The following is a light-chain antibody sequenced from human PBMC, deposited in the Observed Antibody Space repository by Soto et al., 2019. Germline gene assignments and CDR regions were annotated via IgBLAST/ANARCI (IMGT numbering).Light chain of an antibody. CDR3: SSYTSSSTLV. Sequence: QCALTQPASVSGSPGQSITISCTGTSSDVGGYNYVSWYQQHPGKAPKLMIYDVSNRPSGVSNRFSGSKSGNTASLTISGLQAVDEADYYCSSYTSSSTLVFGGGTKLTVL. J-gene: IGLJ2*01. V-gene: IGLV2-14*01. CDR2: DVS. CDR1: SSDVGGYNY.